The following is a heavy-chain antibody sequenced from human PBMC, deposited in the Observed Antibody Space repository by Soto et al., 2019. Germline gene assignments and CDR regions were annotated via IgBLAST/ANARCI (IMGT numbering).Heavy chain of an antibody. CDR1: GYTFTSYD. CDR2: MNPNSGNT. CDR3: ARGIAVAGTHYYYYMDV. Sequence: ASVKVSCKASGYTFTSYDINWVRQATGQGLEWMGWMNPNSGNTGYAQKFQGRVTMTRNTSISTAYMELSSLRSEDTAVYYCARGIAVAGTHYYYYMDVWAKGPRSPSP. D-gene: IGHD6-19*01. V-gene: IGHV1-8*01. J-gene: IGHJ6*03.